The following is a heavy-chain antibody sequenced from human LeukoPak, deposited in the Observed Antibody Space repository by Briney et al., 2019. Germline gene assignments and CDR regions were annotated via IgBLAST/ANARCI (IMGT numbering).Heavy chain of an antibody. CDR2: IYHSGST. Sequence: SETLSLTCAVSGYSISSGYYWGCIRQPPGKRREWIGSIYHSGSTYYNPSLKSRVTISVDTSKNQFSLKLSSVTAADTAVYYCARHARDCSSTSCYMIDYWGQGTLVTVSS. V-gene: IGHV4-38-2*01. D-gene: IGHD2-2*02. CDR1: GYSISSGYY. CDR3: ARHARDCSSTSCYMIDY. J-gene: IGHJ4*02.